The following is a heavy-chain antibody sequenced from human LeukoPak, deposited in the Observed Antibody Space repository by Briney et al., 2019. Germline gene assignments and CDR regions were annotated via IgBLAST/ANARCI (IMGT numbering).Heavy chain of an antibody. Sequence: ASVKVCCKASGYTFTSHYMHWVRQAPEQGLEWMGIINPSGGSTSYAQKFQGRVTMTRDMSTRTDYMELSSLRYEDTAVYYCARDVSSTSSWWFDPWGQGTLVTVSS. V-gene: IGHV1-46*01. CDR3: ARDVSSTSSWWFDP. CDR1: GYTFTSHY. CDR2: INPSGGST. J-gene: IGHJ5*02. D-gene: IGHD2-2*01.